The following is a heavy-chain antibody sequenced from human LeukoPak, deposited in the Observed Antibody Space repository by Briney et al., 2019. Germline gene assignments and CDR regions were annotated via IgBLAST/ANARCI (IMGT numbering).Heavy chain of an antibody. Sequence: PGGSLRLSCAASGFTFSSNAMSWVRQAPGKGLEWVSTISGSGYNTYFADSLKGRFTISRDNSKNTLYLQMYSLRAEDTAVYYCAKVGSSWYHFDCWGQGTLVTVSS. V-gene: IGHV3-23*01. CDR3: AKVGSSWYHFDC. D-gene: IGHD6-13*01. J-gene: IGHJ4*02. CDR2: ISGSGYNT. CDR1: GFTFSSNA.